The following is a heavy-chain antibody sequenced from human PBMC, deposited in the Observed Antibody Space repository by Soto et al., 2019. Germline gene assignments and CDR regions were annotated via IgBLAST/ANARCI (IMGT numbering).Heavy chain of an antibody. V-gene: IGHV3-74*01. J-gene: IGHJ4*02. Sequence: EVQLVESGGGLVQPGGSLRLSCAASGFTFSSYWMHWVRQAPGKGRVWVSRINSGGSSTDYADSVKGRFTISRDNAKNTLYLQMNSLSAEATAVYYCARDSGSYADYCGQGTLVTVSS. CDR2: INSGGSST. D-gene: IGHD1-26*01. CDR3: ARDSGSYADY. CDR1: GFTFSSYW.